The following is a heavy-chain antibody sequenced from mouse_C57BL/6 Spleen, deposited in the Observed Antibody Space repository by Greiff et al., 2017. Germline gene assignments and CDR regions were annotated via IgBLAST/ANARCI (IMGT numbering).Heavy chain of an antibody. V-gene: IGHV5-17*01. J-gene: IGHJ3*01. D-gene: IGHD2-13*01. CDR1: GFTFSDYG. Sequence: EVKLVESGGGLVKPGGSLKLSCAASGFTFSDYGMHWVRQAPEKGLEWVAYISSGSSTIYYADTVKGRFTISRDNAKNTLFLQMTSLRSEDTAMYYCSKGYYSDYVWFACWGQGTLVTASA. CDR3: SKGYYSDYVWFAC. CDR2: ISSGSSTI.